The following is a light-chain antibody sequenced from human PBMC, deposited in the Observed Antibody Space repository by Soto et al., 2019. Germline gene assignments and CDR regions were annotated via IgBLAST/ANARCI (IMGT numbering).Light chain of an antibody. CDR3: CSYAGSYTWV. CDR2: DVS. Sequence: QSALTQPRSVSGSPGQSVTIYCTGNSSDVGGYNYVSWYRQHPGKAPKLMIYDVSKRPSGVPDRFSGSKSGNTASLTISGLQAEDEADYYCCSYAGSYTWVFGGGTKLTVL. CDR1: SSDVGGYNY. V-gene: IGLV2-11*01. J-gene: IGLJ2*01.